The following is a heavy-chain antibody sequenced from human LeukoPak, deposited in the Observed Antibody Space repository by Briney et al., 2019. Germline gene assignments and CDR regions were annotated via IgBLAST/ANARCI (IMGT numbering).Heavy chain of an antibody. CDR1: GFTFSTYE. CDR3: ARSPYCTNGICYRRPPDY. J-gene: IGHJ4*02. CDR2: ISSSGSTI. Sequence: PGGSLRLSCAASGFTFSTYEMNWVRQAPGKGLEWVSYISSSGSTIYYADSVKGRFTISRDNAKNSLCLQLNSLRAEDTAVYYCARSPYCTNGICYRRPPDYWGQGTLVTVSS. V-gene: IGHV3-48*03. D-gene: IGHD2-8*01.